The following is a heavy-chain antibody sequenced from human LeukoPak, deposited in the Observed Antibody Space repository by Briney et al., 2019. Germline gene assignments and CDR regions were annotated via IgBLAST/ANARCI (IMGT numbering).Heavy chain of an antibody. D-gene: IGHD6-13*01. CDR2: IYPGDSDT. Sequence: GESLKISCKGSGYIFTSYWIGWVRQMPGKGLEWMGIIYPGDSDTRYSPSFQGQVTISADKSISTAYLQWSSLKASDTATYYCATKLGSSYYYFDYWGQGTLVTVSS. CDR1: GYIFTSYW. J-gene: IGHJ4*02. V-gene: IGHV5-51*01. CDR3: ATKLGSSYYYFDY.